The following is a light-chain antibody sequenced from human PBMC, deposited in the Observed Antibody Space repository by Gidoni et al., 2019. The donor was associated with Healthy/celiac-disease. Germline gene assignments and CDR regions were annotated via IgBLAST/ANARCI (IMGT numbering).Light chain of an antibody. J-gene: IGKJ2*01. CDR2: DAS. CDR1: QRVSSY. Sequence: EIVLTQSPATLSLSPGERATLPCRASQRVSSYLAWYQQKPGQAPRLLIYDASNRATGIPARFSGSGSGTDFTLTISSLEPEDFAVYYCQQRSNWPVYTFGQGTKLEIK. CDR3: QQRSNWPVYT. V-gene: IGKV3-11*01.